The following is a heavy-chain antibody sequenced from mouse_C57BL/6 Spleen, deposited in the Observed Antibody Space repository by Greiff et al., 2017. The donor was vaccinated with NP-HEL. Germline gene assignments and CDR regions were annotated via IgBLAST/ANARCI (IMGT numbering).Heavy chain of an antibody. V-gene: IGHV1-4*01. CDR2: INPSSGYT. CDR3: ATGTTVVEAFAY. D-gene: IGHD1-1*01. J-gene: IGHJ3*01. Sequence: VQLQQSGAELARPGASVKVSCKASGYTFTSYTMHWVKQRPGQGLEWIGYINPSSGYTKYNQKFKDKATLTADKSSSTAYMQLSSLTSEDSAVYYCATGTTVVEAFAYWGQGTLVTVSA. CDR1: GYTFTSYT.